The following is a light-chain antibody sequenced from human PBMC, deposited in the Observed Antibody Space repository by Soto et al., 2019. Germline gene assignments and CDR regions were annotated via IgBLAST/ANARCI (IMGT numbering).Light chain of an antibody. V-gene: IGKV3-15*01. CDR3: QQYDNWPPWT. J-gene: IGKJ1*01. Sequence: EIVMTQSPATLSVSPGERATLSCRASQRVNSNLAWYQQKPGQAPRLLIYGASTRATGIPARFSGSGSGTEFTLIISSLQSEDFATYYCQQYDNWPPWTFGQGTKVDI. CDR2: GAS. CDR1: QRVNSN.